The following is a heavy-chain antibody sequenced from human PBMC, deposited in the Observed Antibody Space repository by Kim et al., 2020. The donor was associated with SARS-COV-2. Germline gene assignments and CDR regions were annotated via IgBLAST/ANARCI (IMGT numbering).Heavy chain of an antibody. CDR3: ARKSDLNNPTVTKVFDY. V-gene: IGHV4-34*01. Sequence: SETLSLTCAVYGGSFSGYYWSWIRQPPGKGLEWIGEINHSGSTNYNPSLKSRVTISVDTSKNQFSLKLSSVTAADTAVYYCARKSDLNNPTVTKVFDYWGQGTLVTVSS. CDR2: INHSGST. CDR1: GGSFSGYY. J-gene: IGHJ4*02. D-gene: IGHD4-17*01.